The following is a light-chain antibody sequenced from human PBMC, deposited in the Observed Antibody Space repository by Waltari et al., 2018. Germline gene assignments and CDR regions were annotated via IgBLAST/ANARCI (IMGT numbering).Light chain of an antibody. CDR2: RDK. V-gene: IGLV3-9*01. CDR1: NIGGKH. CDR3: QVWDSSTAV. Sequence: SYDLTQPLSVSVALGQTARITCGGNNIGGKHVHWYQPKPGQAPLLVIYRDKNRPSRIPERFSGSNSENTATLTITGAQGADEADYYCQVWDSSTAVFGGGTQLTVL. J-gene: IGLJ7*01.